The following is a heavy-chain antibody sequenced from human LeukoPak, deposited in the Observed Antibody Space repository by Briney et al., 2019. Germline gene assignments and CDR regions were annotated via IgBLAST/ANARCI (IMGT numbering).Heavy chain of an antibody. Sequence: PGGSLRLSGAASGFTVSNAWLSSVRQAPGKGLEWVASIRFDAGNTYYADSVKSRFTISRDNSKNTLYLQMNSLRAEDTAVYYCARDLNYYDSRGSYTQYYWGQGTLVTVSS. V-gene: IGHV3-30*02. CDR1: GFTVSNAW. CDR3: ARDLNYYDSRGSYTQYY. CDR2: IRFDAGNT. J-gene: IGHJ4*02. D-gene: IGHD3-22*01.